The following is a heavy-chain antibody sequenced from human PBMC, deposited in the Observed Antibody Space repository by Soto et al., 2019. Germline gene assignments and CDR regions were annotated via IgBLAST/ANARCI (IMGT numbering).Heavy chain of an antibody. Sequence: PGESLKISCAASGFTVSSNYMSWVRQAPGKGLEWVSVISSGGTTYYADSVKGRFTISRDNSKNTLYLQMNSLRAEDTAVYYCVRDTCSGGSCYSGYYGMDVWGQGTTVTVS. CDR1: GFTVSSNY. J-gene: IGHJ6*02. CDR2: ISSGGTT. D-gene: IGHD2-15*01. V-gene: IGHV3-53*01. CDR3: VRDTCSGGSCYSGYYGMDV.